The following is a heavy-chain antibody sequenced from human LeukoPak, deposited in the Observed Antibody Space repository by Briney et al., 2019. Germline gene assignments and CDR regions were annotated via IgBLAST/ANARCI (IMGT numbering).Heavy chain of an antibody. Sequence: SEILSLTCAVSGGSISSGGYSWSWIRQPPGKGLEWIGYIYHSGSTYYNPSLKSRVTISVDRSKNQFSLKLSSVTAADTAVYYCAREMATIYGAFDIWGQGTMVTVSS. CDR3: AREMATIYGAFDI. CDR1: GGSISSGGYS. V-gene: IGHV4-30-2*01. D-gene: IGHD5-24*01. J-gene: IGHJ3*02. CDR2: IYHSGST.